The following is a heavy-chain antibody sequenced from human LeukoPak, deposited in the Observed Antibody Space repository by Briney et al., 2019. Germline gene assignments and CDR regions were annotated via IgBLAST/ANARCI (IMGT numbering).Heavy chain of an antibody. D-gene: IGHD1-26*01. CDR3: ASVGRWWELLSTDY. J-gene: IGHJ4*02. CDR1: GFTFSSYS. V-gene: IGHV3-21*01. CDR2: ISSSSSYI. Sequence: KAGGSLRLSCAASGFTFSSYSMNWVRQAPGEGLEWVSSISSSSSYIYYADSVKGRFTISRDNAKNSLYLQMNSLRAEDTAVYYWASVGRWWELLSTDYWGQGTLVTVSS.